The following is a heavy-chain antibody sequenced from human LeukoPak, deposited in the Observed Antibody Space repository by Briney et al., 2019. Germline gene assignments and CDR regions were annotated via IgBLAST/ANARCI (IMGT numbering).Heavy chain of an antibody. Sequence: GGSLRLSCAASGVTFSRYSMNWVRQAPGKGLEWVSSISISSSYIYYADSVKGRFTISRDNAKNSLYLQMNSLRAEDTAVYYCASLADYESSTFDIWGQGTMVTVSS. V-gene: IGHV3-21*01. CDR2: ISISSSYI. CDR3: ASLADYESSTFDI. CDR1: GVTFSRYS. J-gene: IGHJ3*02. D-gene: IGHD3-22*01.